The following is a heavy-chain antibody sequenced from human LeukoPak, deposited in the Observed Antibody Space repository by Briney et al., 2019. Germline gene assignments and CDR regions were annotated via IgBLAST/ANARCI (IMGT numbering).Heavy chain of an antibody. Sequence: SETLSLTCTVSGGSISSYYWSWIRQPPGKGLAWIGYIYYSGSTIYNPSLKSRVTISVDTSKNQFSLKLSSVTAADTAVYYCARVTVMRAFDIWGQGTMVTVSS. D-gene: IGHD4-11*01. J-gene: IGHJ3*02. CDR2: IYYSGST. V-gene: IGHV4-59*12. CDR3: ARVTVMRAFDI. CDR1: GGSISSYY.